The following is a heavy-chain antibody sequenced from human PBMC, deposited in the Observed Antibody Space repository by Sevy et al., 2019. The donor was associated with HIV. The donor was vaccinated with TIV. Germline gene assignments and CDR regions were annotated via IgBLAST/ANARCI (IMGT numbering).Heavy chain of an antibody. CDR2: VSTQNGNT. J-gene: IGHJ4*02. CDR3: ARRGRWTYFDLWSGSPDY. Sequence: ASVKVSCKASGYTFSSNDIIWVRQAPGRGLEWMGWVSTQNGNTNYGQNFQGRVTMTTDTSTSTVYMDLRSLRSDDTAVYYCARRGRWTYFDLWSGSPDYWGQGTLVTVSS. V-gene: IGHV1-18*01. CDR1: GYTFSSND. D-gene: IGHD3-3*01.